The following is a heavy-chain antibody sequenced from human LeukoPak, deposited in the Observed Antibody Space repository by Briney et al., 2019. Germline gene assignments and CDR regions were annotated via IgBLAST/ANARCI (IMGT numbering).Heavy chain of an antibody. V-gene: IGHV3-30*14. CDR2: ISYDGSNK. D-gene: IGHD1-26*01. J-gene: IGHJ4*02. CDR1: GFTFGNAW. Sequence: GGSLRLSCAASGFTFGNAWMSWVRQAPGKGLEWVAVISYDGSNKYCADSVKGRFTISRENAKNSLYLQMNSLRAGDTAVYYCARVQSPSGIFDYWGQGTLVTVSS. CDR3: ARVQSPSGIFDY.